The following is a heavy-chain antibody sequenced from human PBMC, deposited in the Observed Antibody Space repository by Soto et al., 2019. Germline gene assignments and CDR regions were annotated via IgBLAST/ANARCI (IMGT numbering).Heavy chain of an antibody. CDR1: GFTFSSYA. J-gene: IGHJ4*02. CDR3: AKDRFPAGYSSGWYVSYFDY. D-gene: IGHD6-19*01. Sequence: GGSLRLSCAASGFTFSSYAMSCVRQAPGKGLEWVSAISGSGGSTYYADSVKGRFTISRDNSKNTLYLQMNSLRAEDTAVYYCAKDRFPAGYSSGWYVSYFDYWGQGALVTVSS. CDR2: ISGSGGST. V-gene: IGHV3-23*01.